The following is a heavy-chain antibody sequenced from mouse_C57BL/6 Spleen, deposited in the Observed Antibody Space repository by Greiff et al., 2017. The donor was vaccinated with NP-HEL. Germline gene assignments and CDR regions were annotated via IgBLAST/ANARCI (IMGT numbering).Heavy chain of an antibody. CDR1: GFSLTSYG. V-gene: IGHV2-5*01. Sequence: VKLEESGPGLVQPSQSLSITCTVSGFSLTSYGVHWVRQSPGKGLEWLGVIWRGGSTDYNAAFMSRLSITKDNSKSQVFFKMNSLQADDTAIYYCAKEELSGDYAMDYWGQGTSVTVSS. CDR3: AKEELSGDYAMDY. CDR2: IWRGGST. D-gene: IGHD3-2*02. J-gene: IGHJ4*01.